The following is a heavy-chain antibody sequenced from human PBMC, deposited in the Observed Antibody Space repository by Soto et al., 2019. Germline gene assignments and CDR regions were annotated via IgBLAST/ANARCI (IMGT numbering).Heavy chain of an antibody. CDR2: ISGSGGST. CDR3: AKRGYCSGGSCYGWYFDL. Sequence: EVQLLESGGGLVQPGGSLRLSCAASGFTFSSYAMSWVRQAPGKGLEWVSAISGSGGSTYYADSVKGRFTISRDNSKNPLYLQMNSLRAEDTAVYYCAKRGYCSGGSCYGWYFDLWGRGTLVTVSS. J-gene: IGHJ2*01. CDR1: GFTFSSYA. D-gene: IGHD2-15*01. V-gene: IGHV3-23*01.